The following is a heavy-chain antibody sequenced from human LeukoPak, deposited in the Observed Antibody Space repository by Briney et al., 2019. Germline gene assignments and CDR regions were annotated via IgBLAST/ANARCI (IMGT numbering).Heavy chain of an antibody. J-gene: IGHJ4*02. Sequence: PSETLSLTCTVSGGSTSSSSYYWVWIRQPPGKGLEWIGSISYSGSTYYKPSLKSRVTISVDTSKNHFSLKVSSVTAADTAVYYCARFHFDAFDYWGQGTLVTVSS. D-gene: IGHD3-9*01. CDR1: GGSTSSSSYY. V-gene: IGHV4-39*02. CDR2: ISYSGST. CDR3: ARFHFDAFDY.